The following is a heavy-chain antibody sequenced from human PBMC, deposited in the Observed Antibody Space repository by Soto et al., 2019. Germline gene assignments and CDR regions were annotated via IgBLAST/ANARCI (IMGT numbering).Heavy chain of an antibody. CDR1: GFLFSDYT. Sequence: GGSLRLSCEVSGFLFSDYTRYWVRQAPEKGLEWVASISDRSTYIFYGDAVKGRFTISRDNAKNSLILQMTSLRVEATAVYYCAREFASHYDILTGYYADVWGQGTMVTVSS. CDR3: AREFASHYDILTGYYADV. J-gene: IGHJ3*01. D-gene: IGHD3-9*01. CDR2: ISDRSTYI. V-gene: IGHV3-21*01.